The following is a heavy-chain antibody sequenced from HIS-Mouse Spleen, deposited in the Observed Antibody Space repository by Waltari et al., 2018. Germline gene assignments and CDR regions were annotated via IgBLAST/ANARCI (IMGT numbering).Heavy chain of an antibody. J-gene: IGHJ2*01. D-gene: IGHD6-13*01. CDR2: IYYSGST. CDR3: AREIPYSSSWYDWYFDL. V-gene: IGHV4-39*07. CDR1: GGSISRSRYY. Sequence: QLQLQESGPGLVKPSETLSLTCTVAGGSISRSRYYWGWIRPPPGKGLEWIGSIYYSGSTYYNPSLKSRVTISVDTSKNQFSLKLSSVTAADTAVYYCAREIPYSSSWYDWYFDLWGRGTLVTVSS.